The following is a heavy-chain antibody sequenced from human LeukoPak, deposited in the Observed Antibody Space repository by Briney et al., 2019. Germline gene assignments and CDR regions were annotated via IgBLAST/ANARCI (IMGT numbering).Heavy chain of an antibody. CDR3: ARPGYCSGDTCYVAFDI. Sequence: GGSLRLSCAASGFTLSSYSMNWVRQAPGKGLEWVSSISRSSAYIYYADSVKGRFTISRDNAKNSLYLQMNSLRAEDTAVYYCARPGYCSGDTCYVAFDIWGQGTMVTVSS. CDR1: GFTLSSYS. CDR2: ISRSSAYI. D-gene: IGHD2-15*01. V-gene: IGHV3-21*01. J-gene: IGHJ3*02.